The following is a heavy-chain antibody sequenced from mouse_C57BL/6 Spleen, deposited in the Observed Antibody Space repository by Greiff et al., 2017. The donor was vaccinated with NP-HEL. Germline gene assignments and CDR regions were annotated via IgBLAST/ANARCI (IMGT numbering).Heavy chain of an antibody. V-gene: IGHV2-9-1*01. J-gene: IGHJ2*01. CDR1: GFSLTSYA. D-gene: IGHD2-3*01. CDR2: IWTGGGT. CDR3: ARESIYDGYYVDYFDY. Sequence: VQLKESGPGLVAPSQSLSITCTVSGFSLTSYAISWVRQPPGKGLEWLGVIWTGGGTNYNSALKSRLSISKDNSKSQVFLKMNSLQTDDTARYYCARESIYDGYYVDYFDYWGQGTTLTVSS.